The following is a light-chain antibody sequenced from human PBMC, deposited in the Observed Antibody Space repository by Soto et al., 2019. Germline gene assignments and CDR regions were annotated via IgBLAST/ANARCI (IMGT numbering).Light chain of an antibody. J-gene: IGKJ1*01. V-gene: IGKV1-27*01. Sequence: DIQMTQSPSSLSASVGDRVTITCRASQGISNYLAWYQQKPGKVPKLLIYAASTLHPGVPPRFSGSGSGTDFTLTISSLQPVDVATYYCQKYNSASGTFGQGTKVEIK. CDR1: QGISNY. CDR3: QKYNSASGT. CDR2: AAS.